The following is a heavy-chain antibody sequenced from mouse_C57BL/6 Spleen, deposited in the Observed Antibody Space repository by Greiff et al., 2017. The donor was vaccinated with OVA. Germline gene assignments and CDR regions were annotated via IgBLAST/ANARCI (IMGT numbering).Heavy chain of an antibody. V-gene: IGHV1-18*01. CDR3: ARSRGFDY. J-gene: IGHJ2*01. Sequence: EVQLQQSGPELVKPGASVKIPCKASGYTFTDYNMDWVKQSHGKSLEWIGDINPNSGGTIYNQKFKGKATLTVDKSSSTAYMELRSLTSEDTAVYYCARSRGFDYWGQGTTLTVSS. CDR2: INPNSGGT. CDR1: GYTFTDYN.